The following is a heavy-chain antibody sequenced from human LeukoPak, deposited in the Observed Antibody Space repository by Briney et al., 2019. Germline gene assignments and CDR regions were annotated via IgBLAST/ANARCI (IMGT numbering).Heavy chain of an antibody. V-gene: IGHV1-2*02. J-gene: IGHJ4*02. CDR2: INPNSGGT. CDR3: AREGEIGYDLSDY. Sequence: GASVKVSCKASGYTFTDYYMHWVRQAPGQGLEWMGWINPNSGGTNYAQKFQGRVTMTRDTSISTAYMELSSLRSEDTAMYYCAREGEIGYDLSDYWGQGTLVTVSS. CDR1: GYTFTDYY. D-gene: IGHD5-12*01.